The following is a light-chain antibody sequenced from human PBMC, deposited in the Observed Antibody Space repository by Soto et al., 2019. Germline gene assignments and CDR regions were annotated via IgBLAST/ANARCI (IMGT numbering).Light chain of an antibody. V-gene: IGKV3D-15*01. CDR2: DIL. Sequence: DRLMTQSPATLSVSPGERATLSCRASQSVGIDLAVYQQKPGQAPRLVIYDILTRATGVPTRISGSGSGTEFTLTISSLQSEYFAVYYSQQYNSXHLPSGGETKV. CDR3: QQYNSXHLP. CDR1: QSVGID. J-gene: IGKJ4*01.